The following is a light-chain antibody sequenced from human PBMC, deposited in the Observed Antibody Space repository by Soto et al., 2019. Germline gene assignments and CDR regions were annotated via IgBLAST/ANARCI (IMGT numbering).Light chain of an antibody. CDR2: DAS. Sequence: EIVLTQSPATLSLSPGERATLSCRASQSVSSYLAWYQQKPGQAPRLLIYDASNRATGIPARFSGSVSGADFTLTISSLEPEDFAVYYCQQRSTWPITFGQGTRLEIK. V-gene: IGKV3-11*01. CDR1: QSVSSY. CDR3: QQRSTWPIT. J-gene: IGKJ5*01.